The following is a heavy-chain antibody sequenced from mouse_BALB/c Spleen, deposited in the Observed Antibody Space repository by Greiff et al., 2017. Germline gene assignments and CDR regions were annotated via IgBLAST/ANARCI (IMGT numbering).Heavy chain of an antibody. CDR3: ARGGGLRLAMDY. CDR2: INPGSGGT. V-gene: IGHV1-54*03. J-gene: IGHJ4*01. CDR1: GYAFTNYL. D-gene: IGHD2-4*01. Sequence: QVQLQQSGAELVRPGTSVKVSCKASGYAFTNYLIEWVKQRPGQGLEWIGVINPGSGGTNYNEKFKGKATLTADNSSSTAYMQLSSLTSDDSAVYFCARGGGLRLAMDYWGQGTSVTVSA.